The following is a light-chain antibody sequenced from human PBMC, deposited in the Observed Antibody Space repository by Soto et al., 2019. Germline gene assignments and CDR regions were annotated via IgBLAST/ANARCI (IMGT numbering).Light chain of an antibody. CDR3: QQYDSYSPWM. CDR1: QSISSW. V-gene: IGKV1-5*03. CDR2: KAS. Sequence: DIQMTQSPSTLSASVGDRVTITCRASQSISSWLAWYQQKPGKAPKLLIYKASSLESGVPSRFSGSGSGTEFTLTISSLQPGDFATYYCQQYDSYSPWMFGQGTKV. J-gene: IGKJ1*01.